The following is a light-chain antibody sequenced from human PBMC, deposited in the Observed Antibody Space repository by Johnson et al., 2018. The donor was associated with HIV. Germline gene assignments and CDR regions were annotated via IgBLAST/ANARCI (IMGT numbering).Light chain of an antibody. V-gene: IGLV1-51*02. J-gene: IGLJ1*01. Sequence: QSVLTQPPSVSAAPGQKVTISCSGSSSTIGNNYVSWYQVLPGTAPKLLIYKNNNRPSGIHDRFSGSKSGTSATLAITGLPPGDEADYYCGTWDTSLTTGGVFGTGTKVTVL. CDR1: SSTIGNNY. CDR2: KNN. CDR3: GTWDTSLTTGGV.